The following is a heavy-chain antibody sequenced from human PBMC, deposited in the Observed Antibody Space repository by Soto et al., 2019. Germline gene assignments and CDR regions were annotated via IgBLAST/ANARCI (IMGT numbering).Heavy chain of an antibody. CDR3: VRTSLVVAVATREDF. Sequence: EVQLVESEGGLVQPGESLRLSCAASGFTFSNYWMHWVRQAPGKGQVWVSRIDSDGSRITYADFVKGRFTISRDNAKNTVYLHMNSLTAEDTAVYYCVRTSLVVAVATREDFWGQGTLVTVSS. J-gene: IGHJ4*02. CDR2: IDSDGSRI. V-gene: IGHV3-74*01. D-gene: IGHD2-15*01. CDR1: GFTFSNYW.